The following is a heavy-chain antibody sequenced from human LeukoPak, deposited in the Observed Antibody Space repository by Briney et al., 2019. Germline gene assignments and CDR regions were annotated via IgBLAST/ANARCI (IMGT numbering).Heavy chain of an antibody. J-gene: IGHJ4*02. Sequence: SGTLSLTCAVSGGSISSSNWWSWVRQPPGKGLEWIGEIYHSGRTNYTPSLKSRVTISVDKSKNQLSLKLSSVTAADTAVYYCARDNYDNSGYYFDYWGQGTLVTVSS. CDR1: GGSISSSNW. D-gene: IGHD3-22*01. CDR3: ARDNYDNSGYYFDY. V-gene: IGHV4-4*02. CDR2: IYHSGRT.